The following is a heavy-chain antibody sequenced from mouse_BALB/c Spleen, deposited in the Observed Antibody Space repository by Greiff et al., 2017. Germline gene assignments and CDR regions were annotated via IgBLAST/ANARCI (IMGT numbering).Heavy chain of an antibody. V-gene: IGHV1-55*01. CDR2: IYPGSGST. Sequence: QVQLQQPGAELVKPGTSVKLSCKASGYNFTSYWINWVKLRPGQGLEWIGDIYPGSGSTNYNEKFKSKATLTVDTSSSTAYMQLSILASEDSALYYCARGGYYDYDGGYYAMDSWGQGTSVTVSS. CDR1: GYNFTSYW. J-gene: IGHJ4*01. CDR3: ARGGYYDYDGGYYAMDS. D-gene: IGHD2-4*01.